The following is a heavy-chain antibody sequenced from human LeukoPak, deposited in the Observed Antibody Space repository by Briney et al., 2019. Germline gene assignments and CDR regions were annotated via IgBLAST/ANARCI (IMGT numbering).Heavy chain of an antibody. D-gene: IGHD2-8*02. CDR3: AKDGSWSCTD. CDR2: IAHHGNNK. V-gene: IGHV3-30*02. Sequence: GGSLRLSCGASGFTFSSCAMHWVRQGPAKGLEWVAYIAHHGNNKYYADSVKGRFTISRDNSKGSLYLQMNSLRADDTAVYYCAKDGSWSCTDWGQGTLVRVSS. CDR1: GFTFSSCA. J-gene: IGHJ4*02.